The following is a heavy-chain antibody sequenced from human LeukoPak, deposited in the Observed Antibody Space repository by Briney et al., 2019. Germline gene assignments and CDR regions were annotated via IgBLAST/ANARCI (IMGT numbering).Heavy chain of an antibody. CDR2: INHSGST. V-gene: IGHV4-34*01. D-gene: IGHD6-13*01. CDR3: ARGQRSSSGYSSSWYKGRAFDI. Sequence: PSETLSLTCAVYGGSFSGYYWSWIRQPPGKGLEWIGEINHSGSTNYNPSLKSRVTISVDTSKNQFSLKLSSVTAADTAVYYCARGQRSSSGYSSSWYKGRAFDIWGQGTMVTVSS. CDR1: GGSFSGYY. J-gene: IGHJ3*02.